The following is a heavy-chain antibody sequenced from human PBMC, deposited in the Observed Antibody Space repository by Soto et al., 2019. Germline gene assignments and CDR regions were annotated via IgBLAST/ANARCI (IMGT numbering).Heavy chain of an antibody. CDR1: GYTFTSYY. J-gene: IGHJ5*02. Sequence: QVQLVQSGAEVKKPGASVKVSCKASGYTFTSYYMHWVRQAPGQGLEWMGIINPSGGSTSYAQKCQGRVTMTRDTSTSTVYMELSSLRSEDTAVYYCARDGIAAAETGWFDPWGQGTLVTVSS. CDR2: INPSGGST. D-gene: IGHD6-13*01. V-gene: IGHV1-46*01. CDR3: ARDGIAAAETGWFDP.